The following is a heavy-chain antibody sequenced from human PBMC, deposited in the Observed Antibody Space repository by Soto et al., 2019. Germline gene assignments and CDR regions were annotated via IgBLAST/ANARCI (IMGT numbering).Heavy chain of an antibody. CDR1: GGSISSGGYY. Sequence: SETLSLTCTVSGGSISSGGYYWSWIRPHPGKGLEWIGYIYYSGSTYYNPSLKSRVTISVDTSKNQFSLKLSSVTAADTAVYYCARGHITMVRDNWFDPWGQGTLVTVSS. D-gene: IGHD3-10*01. CDR3: ARGHITMVRDNWFDP. CDR2: IYYSGST. J-gene: IGHJ5*02. V-gene: IGHV4-31*03.